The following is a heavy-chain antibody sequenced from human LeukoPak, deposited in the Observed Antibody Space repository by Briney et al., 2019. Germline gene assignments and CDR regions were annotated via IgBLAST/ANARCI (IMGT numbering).Heavy chain of an antibody. CDR1: GYTFTSYD. Sequence: ASVKVSCKASGYTFTSYDINWVRQATGQGLEWVGWMNPNSGNTGYAQKFQGRVTMTRNTSISTAYMELSSLRSEDTAVYYCAVYDSSGYYYSNDAFDIWGQGTMVTVSS. D-gene: IGHD3-22*01. J-gene: IGHJ3*02. CDR2: MNPNSGNT. CDR3: AVYDSSGYYYSNDAFDI. V-gene: IGHV1-8*01.